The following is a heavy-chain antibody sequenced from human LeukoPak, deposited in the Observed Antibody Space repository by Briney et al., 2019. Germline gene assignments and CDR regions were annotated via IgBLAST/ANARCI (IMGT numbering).Heavy chain of an antibody. J-gene: IGHJ3*02. CDR3: ARLRISGWLDAFDI. Sequence: GGSLRLSCAASGFILSSYEMNWVRQAPGKGLEWLSYTSSSGSTIYYADSVKGRFTISRDNAKNSLYLQMNSLRAEDTAVYYCARLRISGWLDAFDIWGQGTMVTVSS. CDR2: TSSSGSTI. D-gene: IGHD6-19*01. V-gene: IGHV3-48*03. CDR1: GFILSSYE.